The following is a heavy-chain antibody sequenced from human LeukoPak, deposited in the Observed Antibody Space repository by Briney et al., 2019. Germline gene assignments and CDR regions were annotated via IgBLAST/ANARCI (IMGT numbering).Heavy chain of an antibody. CDR1: GGSISDNTYY. D-gene: IGHD3-10*01. CDR3: ANRGIYGYFNY. V-gene: IGHV4-39*01. Sequence: SETLSLTCTVTGGSISDNTYYWGWVRQPPRKGLEWIGSMSYSGTTWYNPSLRSRVIISADTSENLFSLRLPSVTAADTAVYYCANRGIYGYFNYWGQGTLVTVSS. CDR2: MSYSGTT. J-gene: IGHJ4*02.